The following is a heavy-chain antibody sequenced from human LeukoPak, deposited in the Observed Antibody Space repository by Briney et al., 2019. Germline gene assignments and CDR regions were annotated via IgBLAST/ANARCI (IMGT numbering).Heavy chain of an antibody. CDR2: IYYSGST. J-gene: IGHJ4*02. D-gene: IGHD3-10*01. CDR3: ARDGTSMVRGVIGY. V-gene: IGHV4-59*12. CDR1: GGSISSYY. Sequence: SGTLSLTCTVSGGSISSYYWSWIRQPPGKGLEWIGYIYYSGSTNYNPSLKSRVTISVDTSKNQFSRKLSSVTAADTAVYYCARDGTSMVRGVIGYWGQGTLVTVSS.